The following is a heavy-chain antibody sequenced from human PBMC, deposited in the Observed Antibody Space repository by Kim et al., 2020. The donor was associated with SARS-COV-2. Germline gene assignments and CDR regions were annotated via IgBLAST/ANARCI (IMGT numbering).Heavy chain of an antibody. V-gene: IGHV4-34*01. D-gene: IGHD3-10*01. Sequence: SETLSLTCAVYGGSFSSYYWSWIRQPPGKGLEWIGEINHSGSTNYNPSLKSRVTISVDTSKNQFSLNLSSVTAADTAVYYCARALLWFGTSNSYYYGMAV. J-gene: IGHJ6*01. CDR1: GGSFSSYY. CDR3: ARALLWFGTSNSYYYGMAV. CDR2: INHSGST.